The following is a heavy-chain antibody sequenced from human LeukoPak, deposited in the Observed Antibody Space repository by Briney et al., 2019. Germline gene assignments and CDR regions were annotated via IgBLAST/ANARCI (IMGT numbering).Heavy chain of an antibody. CDR2: IYYSGST. J-gene: IGHJ6*02. D-gene: IGHD3-3*01. Sequence: SETLSLTCTVSGGSISSGGYYWSWIRQHPGKGLEWIGYIYYSGSTYYNPSLKSRVTISVDTSKNQFSLKLSSVIAADTAVYYCARDLYDFWSGYRPGMDVWGQGTTVTVSS. CDR3: ARDLYDFWSGYRPGMDV. CDR1: GGSISSGGYY. V-gene: IGHV4-31*03.